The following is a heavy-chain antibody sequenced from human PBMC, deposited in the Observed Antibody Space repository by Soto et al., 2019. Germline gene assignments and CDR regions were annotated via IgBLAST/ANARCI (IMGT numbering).Heavy chain of an antibody. CDR2: IYYSGST. Sequence: PSETLSLTCTVSGGSISSGDYYWSWIRQPPGKGLECIGYIYYSGSTYYNPSLKSRVTISVDTSKNQFSLKLSSVTAADTAVYYCARVARHYDFWSGYYTLYYFDYWGQGTLVTVSS. V-gene: IGHV4-30-4*01. CDR1: GGSISSGDYY. J-gene: IGHJ4*02. CDR3: ARVARHYDFWSGYYTLYYFDY. D-gene: IGHD3-3*01.